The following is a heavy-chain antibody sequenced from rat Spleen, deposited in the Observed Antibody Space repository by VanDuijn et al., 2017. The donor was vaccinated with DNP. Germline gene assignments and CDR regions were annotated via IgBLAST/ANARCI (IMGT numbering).Heavy chain of an antibody. D-gene: IGHD1-11*01. Sequence: EVPLQESGPGLMQPPHSLLLTCFVPSYSSSGSNRWDWIRKFPGNKMEWVGHISYSGSTSYNPSLKSRISISRDTSKNQFFLQLNSVSTDDTATYYCARWRIGPHYFDYWGQGVMVTVSS. CDR1: SYSSSGSNR. J-gene: IGHJ2*01. CDR3: ARWRIGPHYFDY. CDR2: ISYSGST. V-gene: IGHV3-1*01.